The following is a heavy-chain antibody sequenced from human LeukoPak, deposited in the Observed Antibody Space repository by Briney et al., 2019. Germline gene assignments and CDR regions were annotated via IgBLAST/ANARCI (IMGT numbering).Heavy chain of an antibody. D-gene: IGHD4-17*01. CDR2: ISPYNADT. J-gene: IGHJ5*02. Sequence: GASLRVSCKASGYTFSDYSITWVRQAPGQGLEWMGWISPYNADTNYAQNFQGRVTMTTDRSTRTAYMELRNLGSDDTAVYYCARVTTVTRSPWSWGPKKIGQEVNWFDPWGQGTLITVS. V-gene: IGHV1-18*01. CDR1: GYTFSDYS. CDR3: ARVTTVTRSPWSWGPKKIGQEVNWFDP.